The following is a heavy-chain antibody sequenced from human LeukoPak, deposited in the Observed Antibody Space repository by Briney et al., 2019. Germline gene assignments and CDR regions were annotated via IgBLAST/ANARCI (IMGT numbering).Heavy chain of an antibody. V-gene: IGHV3-15*01. J-gene: IGHJ4*02. CDR2: IKSKTDGGTT. CDR1: GFTFSNAW. CDR3: TTPAEATMVRGVIIGRFAY. Sequence: GGSLRLSCAASGFTFSNAWMSWVRQAPGKGLEWVCRIKSKTDGGTTDYAAPVKGRFTISRDDSKNTLYLQMNSLKTEDTAVYYCTTPAEATMVRGVIIGRFAYWGQGTLVTVSS. D-gene: IGHD3-10*01.